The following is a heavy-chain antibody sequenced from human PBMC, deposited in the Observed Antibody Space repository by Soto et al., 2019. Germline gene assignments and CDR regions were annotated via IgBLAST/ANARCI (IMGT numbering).Heavy chain of an antibody. CDR3: ARENGGNGGRFVS. D-gene: IGHD2-15*01. CDR1: GGTFSSYA. V-gene: IGHV1-69*13. CDR2: IIPIFGTA. Sequence: SVKVSCKASGGTFSSYAISWVRQAPGQGLEWMGGIIPIFGTANYAQKFQGRVTITADESTSTAYMELSSLRSEDTAVYYCARENGGNGGRFVSCGHGTLGTVSP. J-gene: IGHJ5*01.